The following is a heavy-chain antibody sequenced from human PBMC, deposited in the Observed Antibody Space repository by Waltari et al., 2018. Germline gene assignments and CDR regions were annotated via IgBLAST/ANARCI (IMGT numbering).Heavy chain of an antibody. V-gene: IGHV3-23*03. CDR1: GFTFSSYA. D-gene: IGHD3-10*01. Sequence: EVQLLESGGGLVQPGGSLRLSCAASGFTFSSYALRWVRQAPGKGLEWVSVIYSGGSTYYADSVKGRFTISRDNSKNTLYLQMNSLRAEDTAVYYCAKEMSYGSGSGTFDPWGHGTLVTVSS. CDR2: IYSGGST. CDR3: AKEMSYGSGSGTFDP. J-gene: IGHJ5*02.